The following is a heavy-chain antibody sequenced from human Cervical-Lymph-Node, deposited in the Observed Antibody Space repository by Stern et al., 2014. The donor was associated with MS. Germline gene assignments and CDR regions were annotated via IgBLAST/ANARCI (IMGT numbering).Heavy chain of an antibody. Sequence: QLVESGPEVKKPGTSVKVSCKASGFTFTSSAVQWVRQARGQRLEWIGWIVVGSGNTNYAQKFQERVTITRDMSTSTAYMELSSLRSEDTAVYYCAACSGGSCYSYYWGQGTLVTVSS. CDR1: GFTFTSSA. J-gene: IGHJ4*02. CDR2: IVVGSGNT. V-gene: IGHV1-58*01. CDR3: AACSGGSCYSYY. D-gene: IGHD2-15*01.